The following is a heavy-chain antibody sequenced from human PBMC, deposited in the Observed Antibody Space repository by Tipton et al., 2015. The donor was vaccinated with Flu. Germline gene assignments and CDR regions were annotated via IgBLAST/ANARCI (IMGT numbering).Heavy chain of an antibody. CDR2: IFTTGST. CDR3: ASAPTTAVAYV. D-gene: IGHD5-18*01. V-gene: IGHV4-61*02. J-gene: IGHJ4*02. Sequence: TLSLTCTVSGASISSGYSYWSWVRQPAGKGLEWMGRIFTTGSTNYNPSLKSRVSISVDTSKNQFSLKLSFVAAVDTAVYYCASAPTTAVAYVWGQGTLVTVSS. CDR1: GASISSGYSY.